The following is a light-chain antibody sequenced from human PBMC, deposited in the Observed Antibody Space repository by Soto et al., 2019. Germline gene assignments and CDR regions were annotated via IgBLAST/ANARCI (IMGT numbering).Light chain of an antibody. CDR1: RSVSSN. CDR3: QQYNNWPPRTT. V-gene: IGKV3-15*01. CDR2: GAS. J-gene: IGKJ1*01. Sequence: EIVMTQSPATLSLSPGEKATPSSRASRSVSSNLAWYQQKPGQAPRLLIYGASTRATGIPARFSGSGSGTEFTLTISNLQSEDFAVYYCQQYNNWPPRTTFGQGTKV.